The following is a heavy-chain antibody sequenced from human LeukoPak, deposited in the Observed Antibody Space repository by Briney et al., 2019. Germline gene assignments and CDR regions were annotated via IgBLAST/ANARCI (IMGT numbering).Heavy chain of an antibody. V-gene: IGHV1-46*01. D-gene: IGHD3-10*01. CDR3: VRDRHGSGTYSYYGMDV. CDR1: GYTFTTYY. J-gene: IGHJ6*02. CDR2: INPSGGST. Sequence: GASVKVSCKASGYTFTTYYMHWVRQAPGQGLEWMGIINPSGGSTSYAQKFQGRVTMTRDTSTSTVYMEVSSLRSEDTAVYYCVRDRHGSGTYSYYGMDVWGQGTTVTVSS.